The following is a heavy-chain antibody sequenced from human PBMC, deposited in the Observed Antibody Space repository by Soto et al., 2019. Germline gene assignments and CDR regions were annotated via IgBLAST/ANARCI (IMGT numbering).Heavy chain of an antibody. CDR1: GGSISGYY. J-gene: IGHJ4*02. V-gene: IGHV4-59*01. Sequence: PSETLSLTCTVSGGSISGYYWSWIRQPPGKGLDWLGYISYIGSTNYNPSLKSRVTILVDMSKNQFSLKLSSVTAADTAVYYCARDSYYGDFFDSWGQGTLVTVSS. CDR2: ISYIGST. D-gene: IGHD4-17*01. CDR3: ARDSYYGDFFDS.